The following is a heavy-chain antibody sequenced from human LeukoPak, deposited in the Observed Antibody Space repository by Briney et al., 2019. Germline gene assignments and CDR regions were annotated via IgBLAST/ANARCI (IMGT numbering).Heavy chain of an antibody. V-gene: IGHV4-4*07. D-gene: IGHD4-23*01. CDR3: ARGAVGVTPHVAFDS. CDR2: IHSSGSA. Sequence: SETLSLTCSVFGGSIRNYYWNWLRQAAGKELELIGRIHSSGSANYSPSLKSRVTMSIDTSKSQFSLRLSSVTAADTAVYYCARGAVGVTPHVAFDSWGQGTMVTVSS. J-gene: IGHJ3*02. CDR1: GGSIRNYY.